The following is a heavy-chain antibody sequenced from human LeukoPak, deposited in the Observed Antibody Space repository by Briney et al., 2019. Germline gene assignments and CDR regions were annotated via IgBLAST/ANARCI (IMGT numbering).Heavy chain of an antibody. CDR1: GFTFSSYG. V-gene: IGHV3-33*01. Sequence: GGSLRLSCAASGFTFSSYGMHWVRQAPGKGLEWVAVIWYDGSNKYYADSVKGRFTISRDNSENTLYLQRNSLRAEDTAVYYCATGFLEWLLHDYWGQGTLVTVSS. J-gene: IGHJ4*02. CDR2: IWYDGSNK. CDR3: ATGFLEWLLHDY. D-gene: IGHD3-3*01.